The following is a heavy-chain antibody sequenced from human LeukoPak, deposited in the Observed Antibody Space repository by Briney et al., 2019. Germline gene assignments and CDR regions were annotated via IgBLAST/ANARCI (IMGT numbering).Heavy chain of an antibody. V-gene: IGHV4-31*03. CDR3: ASIIYGGPSY. D-gene: IGHD5-12*01. J-gene: IGHJ4*02. CDR1: GGSISSGGYY. CDR2: IYYSGST. Sequence: PSETLSLTCTVTGGSISSGGYYWSWIRQHPGKGLEWIGYIYYSGSTYYNPSLKSRVTISVDTSKNQFSLKLSSVTAADTAVYYCASIIYGGPSYWGQGTLVTVSS.